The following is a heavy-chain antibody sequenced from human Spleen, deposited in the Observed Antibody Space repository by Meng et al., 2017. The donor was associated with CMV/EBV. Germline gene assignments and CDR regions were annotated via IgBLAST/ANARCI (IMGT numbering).Heavy chain of an antibody. V-gene: IGHV4-34*01. CDR3: ARGRYNWKRGNWFDP. J-gene: IGHJ5*02. Sequence: QGQLKQWGAGLLKPSETLSLTCAVYGGSFSGYYWSWIRQPPGKGLEWIGEINHSGSTNYNPSLKSRVTISVDTSKNQFSLKLSSVTAADTAVYYCARGRYNWKRGNWFDPWGQGTLVTVSS. D-gene: IGHD1-20*01. CDR2: INHSGST. CDR1: GGSFSGYY.